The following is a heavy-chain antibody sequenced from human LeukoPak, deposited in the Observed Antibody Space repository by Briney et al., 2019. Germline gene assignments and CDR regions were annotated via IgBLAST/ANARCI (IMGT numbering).Heavy chain of an antibody. CDR1: GFTFSNYW. CDR3: ARDRGPRTGSMVREAYDY. CDR2: IYVDGRTT. J-gene: IGHJ4*02. V-gene: IGHV3-74*01. Sequence: AGGSLRLSCVASGFTFSNYWMHWVRQPPGKGLVWVSRIYVDGRTTNYADSVKGRFTISRDNAKNTLYLQMNSLRAEDTAVYYCARDRGPRTGSMVREAYDYWGQGTLVTVSS. D-gene: IGHD3-10*01.